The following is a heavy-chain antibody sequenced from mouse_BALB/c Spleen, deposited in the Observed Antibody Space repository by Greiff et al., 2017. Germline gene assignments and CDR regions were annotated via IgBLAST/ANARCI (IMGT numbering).Heavy chain of an antibody. CDR1: GFNIKDYY. D-gene: IGHD1-1*01. CDR3: NALTTVVATDYFDY. CDR2: IDPENGDT. V-gene: IGHV14-4*02. Sequence: EVQRVESGAELVRSGASVKLSCTASGFNIKDYYMHWVKQRPEQGLEWIGWIDPENGDTEYAPKFQGKATMTADTSSNTAYLQLSSLTSEDTAVYYCNALTTVVATDYFDYWGQGTTLTVSS. J-gene: IGHJ2*01.